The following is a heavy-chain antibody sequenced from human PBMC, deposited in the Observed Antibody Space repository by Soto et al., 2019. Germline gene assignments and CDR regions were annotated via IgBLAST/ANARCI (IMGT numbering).Heavy chain of an antibody. D-gene: IGHD3-3*01. Sequence: EVQLVESGGIVVQPGGSLRLACVVSGFTFDDYLMHWVRQAPEKWLDLVSLITGDGRRTYYADSVKCRFTISRDNSKNSLFLQMTNLSTEETALYHCVKHMEGSHTSRYGMDVWGQGTTVTVSS. CDR2: ITGDGRRT. V-gene: IGHV3-43*01. J-gene: IGHJ6*02. CDR3: VKHMEGSHTSRYGMDV. CDR1: GFTFDDYL.